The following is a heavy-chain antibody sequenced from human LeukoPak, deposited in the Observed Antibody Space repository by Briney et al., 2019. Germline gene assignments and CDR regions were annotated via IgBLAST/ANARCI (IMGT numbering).Heavy chain of an antibody. CDR1: GFTFSSYW. J-gene: IGHJ4*02. D-gene: IGHD2-2*01. CDR2: INSDGSST. CDR3: PKANLPVVVPAASYYFDY. Sequence: GGSLRLSCAASGFTFSSYWMHWVRQAPGKGLVWVSRINSDGSSTSYADSVKGRFTISRDNAKNSLYLQMNSLRAEDTALYYCPKANLPVVVPAASYYFDYWGQGTLVTVSS. V-gene: IGHV3-74*01.